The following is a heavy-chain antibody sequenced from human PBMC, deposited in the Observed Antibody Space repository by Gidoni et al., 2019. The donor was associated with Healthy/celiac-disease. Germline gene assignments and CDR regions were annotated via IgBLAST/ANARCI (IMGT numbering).Heavy chain of an antibody. CDR2: IKQDGSEK. V-gene: IGHV3-7*05. J-gene: IGHJ4*02. CDR3: ASISSWYTHPFDY. Sequence: EVQLVESGGGLVQPGGSLRLSCAASGFTFSSYWMSWVRQAPGKGLEWVANIKQDGSEKYYVDSVKGRFTISRDNAKNSLYLQMNSLRAEDTAVYYCASISSWYTHPFDYWGQGTLVTVSS. D-gene: IGHD6-13*01. CDR1: GFTFSSYW.